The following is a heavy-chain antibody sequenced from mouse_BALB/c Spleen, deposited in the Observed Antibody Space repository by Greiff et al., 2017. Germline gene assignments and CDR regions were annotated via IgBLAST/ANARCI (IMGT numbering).Heavy chain of an antibody. CDR2: INPSTGYT. V-gene: IGHV1-7*01. J-gene: IGHJ2*01. Sequence: QVQLQQSGAELAKPGASVKMSCKASGYTFTSYWMHWVKQRPGQGLEWIGYINPSTGYTEYNQKFKDKATLTADKSSSTAYMQLSSLTSEDSAVYYCARSFITTVVDYWGQGTTLTVSS. CDR3: ARSFITTVVDY. CDR1: GYTFTSYW. D-gene: IGHD1-1*01.